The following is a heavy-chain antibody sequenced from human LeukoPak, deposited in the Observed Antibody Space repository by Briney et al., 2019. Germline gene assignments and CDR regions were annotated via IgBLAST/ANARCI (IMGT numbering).Heavy chain of an antibody. CDR1: GGSFSGYY. V-gene: IGHV4-34*01. CDR3: ANKTGTFDY. Sequence: SETLSLTCAVYGGSFSGYYWSWIRQPPGKGLEWIGEINHSGRTNYNPSLKSRVTISVDTSKNQFSLKLSSVTAADTAVYYCANKTGTFDYWGQGTLVTVSS. J-gene: IGHJ4*02. D-gene: IGHD1-7*01. CDR2: INHSGRT.